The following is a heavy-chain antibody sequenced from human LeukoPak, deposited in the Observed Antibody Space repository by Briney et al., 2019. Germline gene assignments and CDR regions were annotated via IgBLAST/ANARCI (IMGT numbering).Heavy chain of an antibody. CDR1: GHTFTSYY. CDR2: INPSGCST. CDR3: ALSSYYVHCDY. Sequence: ASVKVSCNACGHTFTSYYMHWVRQAPGQGLEWMGIINPSGCSTSYAQKLQGRVTMTRDTSTSTVYMELSSLRSEDTAVYYCALSSYYVHCDYWGQGTLVTVSS. V-gene: IGHV1-46*04. J-gene: IGHJ4*02. D-gene: IGHD3-22*01.